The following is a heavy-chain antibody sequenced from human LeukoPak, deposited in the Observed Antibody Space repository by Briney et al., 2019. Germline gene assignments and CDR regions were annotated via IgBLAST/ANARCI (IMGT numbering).Heavy chain of an antibody. CDR2: IWYDGSNK. CDR3: AKVLEAATNDAFDI. V-gene: IGHV3-33*06. J-gene: IGHJ3*02. Sequence: GGSLGLSCAASGFTFSSYGMHWVRQAPGKGLEWVAVIWYDGSNKYYADSVKGRFTISRDNSKNTLYLQMNSLRAEDTAVYYCAKVLEAATNDAFDIWGQGTMVTVSS. CDR1: GFTFSSYG. D-gene: IGHD2-15*01.